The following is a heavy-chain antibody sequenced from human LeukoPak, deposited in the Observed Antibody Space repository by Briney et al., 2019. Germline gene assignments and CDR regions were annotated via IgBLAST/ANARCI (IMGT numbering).Heavy chain of an antibody. CDR3: ARGRRLLWFGEFPDY. Sequence: ASVKVSCKASGYTFTSYYMHWVRQAPGQGLEWMGWINPNSGGTNYAQKFQGRVTMTRDTSISTAYMELSRLRSDDTAVYYCARGRRLLWFGEFPDYWGQGTLVTVSS. D-gene: IGHD3-10*01. CDR2: INPNSGGT. CDR1: GYTFTSYY. J-gene: IGHJ4*02. V-gene: IGHV1-2*02.